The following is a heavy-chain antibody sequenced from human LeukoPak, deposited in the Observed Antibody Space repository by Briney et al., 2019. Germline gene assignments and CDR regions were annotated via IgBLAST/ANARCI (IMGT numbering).Heavy chain of an antibody. Sequence: GASVKVSCKASGYTFTSYYMHWVRQAPGQGLEWMGIINPSGGSTSYAQKFQGRVTMTRDTSTSTVYMELSSLRSEDTAVYYCARSIAVAGASPKDAFNIWGQGTMVTVSS. D-gene: IGHD6-19*01. J-gene: IGHJ3*02. CDR2: INPSGGST. CDR3: ARSIAVAGASPKDAFNI. V-gene: IGHV1-46*01. CDR1: GYTFTSYY.